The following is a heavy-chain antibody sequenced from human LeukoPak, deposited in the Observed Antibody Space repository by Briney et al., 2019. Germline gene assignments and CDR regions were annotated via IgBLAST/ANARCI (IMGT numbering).Heavy chain of an antibody. D-gene: IGHD6-19*01. V-gene: IGHV1-18*01. CDR1: GYTFTSNG. J-gene: IGHJ4*02. CDR2: ISAYNGNT. Sequence: GGSVEVSCKASGYTFTSNGISWVRQAPGQGLEWMGWISAYNGNTNYAQKLQGRVTMTTDTYTSTAYRELRSLRSDDTAVYYCARVISGWYDFDYWGQGTLVTVSS. CDR3: ARVISGWYDFDY.